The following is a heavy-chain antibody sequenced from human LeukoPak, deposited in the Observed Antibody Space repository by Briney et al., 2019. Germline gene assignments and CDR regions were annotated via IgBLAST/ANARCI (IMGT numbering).Heavy chain of an antibody. V-gene: IGHV3-23*01. CDR1: ALTFSSYA. CDR2: ISGSGGST. CDR3: AKDFVTGRIPFDY. Sequence: GGSLRLSCAASALTFSSYAMSWVRQAPGEGLEWVSSISGSGGSTYYANSVKGRFTISRDNSKNTLFLQMNSLRAEYTAVYYCAKDFVTGRIPFDYLGQGTLVTVSS. J-gene: IGHJ4*02. D-gene: IGHD1-20*01.